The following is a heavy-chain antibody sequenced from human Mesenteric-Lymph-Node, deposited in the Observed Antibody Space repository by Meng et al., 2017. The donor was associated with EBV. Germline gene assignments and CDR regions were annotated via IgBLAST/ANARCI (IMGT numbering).Heavy chain of an antibody. CDR2: IIPIFGTA. J-gene: IGHJ4*02. CDR1: GGTFNSNA. CDR3: ASSTSGWYGSPDY. D-gene: IGHD6-19*01. V-gene: IGHV1-69*06. Sequence: QGKLGPSGAELQKPGSPVKVSCKASGGTFNSNAISWVRQAPGQGLDYMGGIIPIFGTANYAQKFQGRVTITADRSTSTAYLELSSLRSEDTAVYYCASSTSGWYGSPDYWGQGTLVTVSS.